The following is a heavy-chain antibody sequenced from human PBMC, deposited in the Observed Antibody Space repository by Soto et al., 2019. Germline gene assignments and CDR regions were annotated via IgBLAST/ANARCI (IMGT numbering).Heavy chain of an antibody. J-gene: IGHJ4*02. CDR2: ITSSGTTV. CDR1: EFTISSYS. D-gene: IGHD6-13*01. V-gene: IGHV3-48*02. CDR3: ARGSSNWAYYFDF. Sequence: GLLLRLSCAASEFTISSYSLHWVSQNPGKGLEWVSYITSSGTTVYYADSVRGRFTISRDNAKNSLYLQMNSLRDDDTAVYYCARGSSNWAYYFDFWGQGTLVTVS.